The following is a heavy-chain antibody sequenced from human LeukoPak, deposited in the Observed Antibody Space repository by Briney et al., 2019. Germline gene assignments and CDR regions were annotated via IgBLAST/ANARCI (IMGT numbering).Heavy chain of an antibody. Sequence: PGGSLRLSCAASGFTFSRYWMGWVRQAPGKGLEWVANIKEDGREKYHVDSLKGRFTISRDNAKNSLSLQMNSLRVEDTAVYYCAGARSGYYYDYWGQGTLVTVSS. CDR3: AGARSGYYYDY. CDR1: GFTFSRYW. D-gene: IGHD3-22*01. CDR2: IKEDGREK. V-gene: IGHV3-7*01. J-gene: IGHJ4*02.